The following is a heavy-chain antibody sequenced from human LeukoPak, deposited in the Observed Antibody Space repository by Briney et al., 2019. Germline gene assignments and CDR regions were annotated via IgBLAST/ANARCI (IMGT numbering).Heavy chain of an antibody. Sequence: GGSLRLSCAAPGITFSSYAMTWVRQAPGKGLEWVSAISGSGVNTYYADSVKGRFTISRDNSKNTVYLQMNSLRAEDTAVYYCARSETVISAFDIWGQGTMVTVSS. CDR2: ISGSGVNT. CDR3: ARSETVISAFDI. J-gene: IGHJ3*02. CDR1: GITFSSYA. D-gene: IGHD1-14*01. V-gene: IGHV3-23*01.